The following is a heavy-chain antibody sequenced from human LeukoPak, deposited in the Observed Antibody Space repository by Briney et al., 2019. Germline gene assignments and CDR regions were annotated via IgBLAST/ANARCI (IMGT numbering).Heavy chain of an antibody. CDR2: IKQDGSEK. Sequence: GGSLRFSCAASGFTFSRYWMAWVRQAPGKGLEWVANIKQDGSEKYYVDSVKGRFTISRDNAKNSLFLQMNSLRAEDTAVYYCAGGFYSGSFDPWGQGTLVTVSS. J-gene: IGHJ5*02. V-gene: IGHV3-7*02. D-gene: IGHD1-26*01. CDR1: GFTFSRYW. CDR3: AGGFYSGSFDP.